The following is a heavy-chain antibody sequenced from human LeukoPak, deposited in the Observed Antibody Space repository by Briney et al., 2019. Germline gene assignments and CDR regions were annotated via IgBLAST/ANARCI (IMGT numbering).Heavy chain of an antibody. J-gene: IGHJ4*02. Sequence: SETLSLTCTVSGGSISSYYWSWIRQPPGKGLEWIGYIYYSGSTNYNPSLKSRVTISVDTSKNQFSLKLSSVTAADTAVYYCARVGGSSHHFDYWGQGTLVTVSS. CDR3: ARVGGSSHHFDY. V-gene: IGHV4-59*01. CDR1: GGSISSYY. CDR2: IYYSGST. D-gene: IGHD1-26*01.